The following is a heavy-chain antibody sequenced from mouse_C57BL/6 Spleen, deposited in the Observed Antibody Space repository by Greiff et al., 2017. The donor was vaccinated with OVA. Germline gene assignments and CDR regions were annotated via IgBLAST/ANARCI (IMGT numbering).Heavy chain of an antibody. V-gene: IGHV5-17*01. CDR3: ARDDYDGAWFAY. J-gene: IGHJ3*01. Sequence: EVQLQQSGGGLVKPGGSLKLSCAASGFTFSDYGMHWVRQAPEKGLEWVAYISSGSSTIYYADTVKGRFTISRDNAKNTLFLQMTSLRSEDTAMYYCARDDYDGAWFAYWGQGTLVTVSA. CDR2: ISSGSSTI. CDR1: GFTFSDYG. D-gene: IGHD2-4*01.